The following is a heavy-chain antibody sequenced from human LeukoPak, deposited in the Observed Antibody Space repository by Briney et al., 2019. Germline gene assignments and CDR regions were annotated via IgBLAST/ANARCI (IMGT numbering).Heavy chain of an antibody. D-gene: IGHD6-19*01. V-gene: IGHV4-34*01. CDR1: GGSFNGYY. CDR2: INHSGST. J-gene: IGHJ4*02. CDR3: AREHYTSGWYIRD. Sequence: SETLSLTCAVYGGSFNGYYWSWIRQPPGKGLEWIGEINHSGSTNYNPSLKSRVTISIDTSKIQFSLKLTSVTAADTAVYYCAREHYTSGWYIRDWGQGTLVTVSS.